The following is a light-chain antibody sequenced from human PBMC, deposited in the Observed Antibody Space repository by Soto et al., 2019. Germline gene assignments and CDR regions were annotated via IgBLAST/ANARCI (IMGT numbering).Light chain of an antibody. Sequence: EIVMTQSPATLSVSPVERAPLXSRASQSVKSKLAWYQQKPGQAPRLLIYDASTRATGIPARFSGSGSGTEFTLTISSLQSEDFAVYYCQQYNSWAPITFGRGTRLENK. CDR1: QSVKSK. J-gene: IGKJ5*01. CDR3: QQYNSWAPIT. V-gene: IGKV3-15*01. CDR2: DAS.